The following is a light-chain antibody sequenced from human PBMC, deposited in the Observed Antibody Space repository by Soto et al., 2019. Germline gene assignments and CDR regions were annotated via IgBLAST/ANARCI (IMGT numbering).Light chain of an antibody. CDR3: SSFNSTNTQV. V-gene: IGLV1-40*01. J-gene: IGLJ1*01. CDR2: EVS. CDR1: SSNIGAGYD. Sequence: QSVLTQPPSVSGAPGQRVTISCTGSSSNIGAGYDVHWYQQLPGTAPNLLIFEVSYRPSGVSNRFSGSKSGNTASLTISGLQNEEQADYHRSSFNSTNTQVFGTGTKVTV.